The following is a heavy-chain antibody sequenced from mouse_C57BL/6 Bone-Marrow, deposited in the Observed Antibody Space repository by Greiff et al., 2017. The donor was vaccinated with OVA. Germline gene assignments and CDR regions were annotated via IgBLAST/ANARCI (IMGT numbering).Heavy chain of an antibody. Sequence: EVKLMESGPELVKPGASVKIPCKASGYTSTDYNMDWVKQSHGKSLEWIGDINPNNGGTIYNQKFKGKATLTVDKSSSTAYMEHLSLTTEDTAVYECARAGRLRYFDYWGQGTTLTVSS. J-gene: IGHJ2*01. CDR1: GYTSTDYN. D-gene: IGHD2-2*01. CDR2: INPNNGGT. CDR3: ARAGRLRYFDY. V-gene: IGHV1-18*01.